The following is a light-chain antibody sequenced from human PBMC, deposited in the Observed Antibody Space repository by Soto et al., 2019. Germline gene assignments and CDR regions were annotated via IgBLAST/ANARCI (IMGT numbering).Light chain of an antibody. Sequence: DIVMTQSPLSLPVTPGEPASISCRSSQSLLHSNGYNYVDWYLQKPGQSPQLLIYLGSSRASGVPDRFSGSGSGTDFTLKISRVEAEDVGVYYCMQALQTWTFGQGNKV. CDR1: QSLLHSNGYNY. J-gene: IGKJ1*01. CDR2: LGS. V-gene: IGKV2-28*01. CDR3: MQALQTWT.